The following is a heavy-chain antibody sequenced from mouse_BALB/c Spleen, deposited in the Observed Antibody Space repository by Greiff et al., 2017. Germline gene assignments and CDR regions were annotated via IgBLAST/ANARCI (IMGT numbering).Heavy chain of an antibody. CDR2: ISSGSSTI. V-gene: IGHV5-17*02. CDR3: ARCVGGNYFDY. Sequence: EVQVVESGGGLVQPGGSRKLSCAASGFTFSSFGMHWVRQAPEKGLEWVAYISSGSSTIYYADTVKGRFTISRDNPKNTLFLQMTSLRSEDTAMYYCARCVGGNYFDYWGQGTTLTVSS. CDR1: GFTFSSFG. J-gene: IGHJ2*01.